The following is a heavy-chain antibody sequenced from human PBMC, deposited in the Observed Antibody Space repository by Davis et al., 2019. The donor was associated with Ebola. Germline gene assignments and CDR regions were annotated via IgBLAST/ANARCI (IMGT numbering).Heavy chain of an antibody. V-gene: IGHV3-33*01. D-gene: IGHD6-13*01. CDR1: GFTFSSYG. CDR3: ARAYGYSSSWFDY. CDR2: IWYDGSNK. Sequence: PGGSLRLSCAASGFTFSSYGMHWVRQAPGKGLEWVAVIWYDGSNKYYADSVKGRFTISRDNSKNTLYLQMNSLRAEDTAVYYCARAYGYSSSWFDYWGQGTLVTVSS. J-gene: IGHJ4*02.